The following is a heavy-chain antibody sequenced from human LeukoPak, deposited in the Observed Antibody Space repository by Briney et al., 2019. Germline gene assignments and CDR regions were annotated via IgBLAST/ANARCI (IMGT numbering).Heavy chain of an antibody. J-gene: IGHJ4*02. CDR3: ARGEWDLLFDY. Sequence: SETLSLTCTVSGGSISSYSWNWVRQPPGKGLEWIGYIYPSGSTNYNPSLKSRVTISVDTSKNQFSLKLSSVTAADTAVYYCARGEWDLLFDYWGQGTLVTVSS. CDR2: IYPSGST. CDR1: GGSISSYS. D-gene: IGHD1-26*01. V-gene: IGHV4-59*01.